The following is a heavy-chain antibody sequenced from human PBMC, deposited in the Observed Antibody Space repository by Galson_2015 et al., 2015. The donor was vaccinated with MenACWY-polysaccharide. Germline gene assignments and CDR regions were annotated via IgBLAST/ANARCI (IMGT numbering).Heavy chain of an antibody. J-gene: IGHJ3*02. Sequence: SLRLSCAASGLTFRSSGMHWVRQAPGKGLEWVALIQNVGSPKAYADSVKGRFTISRDNSKNTLYLEMNSLRAEDTAVYDCARESSRIVFHAFDIWGQGTMVTVSS. CDR2: IQNVGSPK. CDR3: ARESSRIVFHAFDI. CDR1: GLTFRSSG. D-gene: IGHD6-19*01. V-gene: IGHV3-33*05.